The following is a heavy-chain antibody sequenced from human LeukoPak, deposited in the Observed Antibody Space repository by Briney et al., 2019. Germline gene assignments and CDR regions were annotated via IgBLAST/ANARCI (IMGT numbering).Heavy chain of an antibody. V-gene: IGHV4-59*01. CDR1: GGSISSYY. CDR2: IYYSGST. CDR3: ARGAHGSGY. Sequence: SETLSLTCTLSGGSISSYYWSWIRQPPGKGLEWIGYIYYSGSTNYNPSLKSRVTISVDTSKNQFSLKLSSVTAADTAVYYCARGAHGSGYWGQGTLVTVSS. D-gene: IGHD2-15*01. J-gene: IGHJ4*02.